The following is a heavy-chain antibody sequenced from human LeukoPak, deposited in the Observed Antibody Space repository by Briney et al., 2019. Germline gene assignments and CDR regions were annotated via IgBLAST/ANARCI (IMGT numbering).Heavy chain of an antibody. CDR3: ARGRLRDY. J-gene: IGHJ4*02. CDR2: IKHDRSEK. Sequence: GGSLRLSCVGSGFTFSSYWMSWVRQVPGKGLEWVANIKHDRSEKYYVDSVKGRFTISRDDAKNSLNLQMNSLRAEDTAVYYCARGRLRDYWGQGTLVTVSS. CDR1: GFTFSSYW. D-gene: IGHD3-22*01. V-gene: IGHV3-7*01.